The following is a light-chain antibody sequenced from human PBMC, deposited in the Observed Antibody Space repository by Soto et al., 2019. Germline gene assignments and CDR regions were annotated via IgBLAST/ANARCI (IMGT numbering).Light chain of an antibody. CDR3: CSYAGSYSYV. CDR2: DVT. J-gene: IGLJ1*01. CDR1: SSDVGGYNY. Sequence: QSVLTQPRSVSGSPGQSVAISCTGTSSDVGGYNYVSWYQQHPGKAPKLMIYDVTKRPSGVPDRFSASKSGNTASLTISWLQADDEADYYCCSYAGSYSYVFGTGTKVTVL. V-gene: IGLV2-11*01.